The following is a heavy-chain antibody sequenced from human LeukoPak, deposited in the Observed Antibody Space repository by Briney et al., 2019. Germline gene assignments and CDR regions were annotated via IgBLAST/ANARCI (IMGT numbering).Heavy chain of an antibody. CDR2: MNPNSGNT. CDR3: ARGAYIVGATTRWFDP. V-gene: IGHV1-8*01. J-gene: IGHJ5*02. Sequence: ASVKVSCKASGYTFTSYDINWVRQATGQGLEWMGWMNPNSGNTGYAQKFQGRVAMTRNTSISTAYMVLSSLRSEDTAVYYCARGAYIVGATTRWFDPWGQGTLVTVSS. D-gene: IGHD1-26*01. CDR1: GYTFTSYD.